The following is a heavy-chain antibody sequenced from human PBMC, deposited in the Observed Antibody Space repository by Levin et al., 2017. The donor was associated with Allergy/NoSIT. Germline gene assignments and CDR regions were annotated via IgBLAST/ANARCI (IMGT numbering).Heavy chain of an antibody. CDR2: MSQAGSGK. Sequence: PGGSLRLSCTAFEFGSNFWMSWIRQAPGKGLEWVAHMSQAGSGKYYVDSVRGRFTISRDNAKNSLALEMKRLRVEDTAVYYCVAWEAPTIWGQGTLVIVSS. D-gene: IGHD1-1*01. CDR3: VAWEAPTI. V-gene: IGHV3-7*02. CDR1: EFGSNFW. J-gene: IGHJ4*02.